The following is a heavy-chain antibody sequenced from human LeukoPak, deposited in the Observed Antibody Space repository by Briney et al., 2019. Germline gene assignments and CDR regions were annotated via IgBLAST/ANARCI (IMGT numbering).Heavy chain of an antibody. V-gene: IGHV3-66*01. CDR1: GFTVSSNY. D-gene: IGHD3-10*01. CDR3: AREADPGYFDY. Sequence: GGSLGLSCAASGFTVSSNYMSWVRQAPGKGLEWVSVIYSGGSTYYADSVKGRFTISRDNSKNTLYLQMNSLRAEDTAVYYCAREADPGYFDYWGQGTLVTVSS. CDR2: IYSGGST. J-gene: IGHJ4*02.